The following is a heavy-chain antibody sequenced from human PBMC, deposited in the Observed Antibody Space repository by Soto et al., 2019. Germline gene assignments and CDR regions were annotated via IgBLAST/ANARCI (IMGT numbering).Heavy chain of an antibody. CDR2: IYYSGST. V-gene: IGHV4-59*01. D-gene: IGHD6-6*01. Sequence: SETLSLTCTVSGGSISSYYWSWIRQPPGKGLEWIGYIYYSGSTNYNPSLKSRVTISVDTSKNQFSLKLSSVTAADTAVYYCARVNSSPSGGYYYYYYMDVWGKGTTVTVSS. CDR3: ARVNSSPSGGYYYYYYMDV. J-gene: IGHJ6*03. CDR1: GGSISSYY.